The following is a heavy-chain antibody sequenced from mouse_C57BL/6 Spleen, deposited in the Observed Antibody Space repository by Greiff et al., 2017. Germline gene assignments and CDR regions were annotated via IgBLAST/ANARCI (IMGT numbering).Heavy chain of an antibody. J-gene: IGHJ2*01. CDR1: GFNIKDYY. Sequence: DVKLQESRAELVKPGASVKLSCTASGFNIKDYYMHWVKQRTEQGLEWIGRIDPEDGETKYAPKFQGKATITADTSSNTAYLQLSSLTSEDTAVYYCARGTTFVASFDYWGQGTTLTFSS. D-gene: IGHD1-1*01. CDR3: ARGTTFVASFDY. CDR2: IDPEDGET. V-gene: IGHV14-2*01.